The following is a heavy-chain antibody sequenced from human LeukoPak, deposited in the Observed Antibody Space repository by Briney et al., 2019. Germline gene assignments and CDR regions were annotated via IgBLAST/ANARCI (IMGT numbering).Heavy chain of an antibody. V-gene: IGHV4-59*01. CDR2: IYYSGST. CDR3: ASQYSSSWSYMDV. D-gene: IGHD6-13*01. CDR1: GGSISSYY. Sequence: SETLSLTCTVSGGSISSYYWSWIRQPPGKGLEWIGYIYYSGSTNYNPSLKSRVTISVDTSKNQFSLKLSSVTAAGTAVYYCASQYSSSWSYMDVWGKGTTVTVSS. J-gene: IGHJ6*03.